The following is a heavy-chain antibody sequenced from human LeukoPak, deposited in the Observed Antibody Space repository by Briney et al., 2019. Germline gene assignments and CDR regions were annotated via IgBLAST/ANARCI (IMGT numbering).Heavy chain of an antibody. CDR1: GFTFDDYA. Sequence: AGGSLRLSCAASGFTFDDYAMHWVRQAPGKGLEWVSGISWNSGSIGYADSVKGRFAISRDNAKNSLYLQMNSLRAEDTALYYCAKGMAPVGATSFDYWGQGTLVTVSS. V-gene: IGHV3-9*01. D-gene: IGHD1-26*01. CDR2: ISWNSGSI. J-gene: IGHJ4*02. CDR3: AKGMAPVGATSFDY.